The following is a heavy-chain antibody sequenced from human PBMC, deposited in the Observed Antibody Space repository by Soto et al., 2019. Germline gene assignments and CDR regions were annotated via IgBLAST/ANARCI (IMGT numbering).Heavy chain of an antibody. CDR2: IRSKANDYAT. J-gene: IGHJ1*01. D-gene: IGHD2-15*01. Sequence: EVQLVQSGGGLVQPGGSLKLSCAASGFTFIGSTVHWVRQASGEGLQWVGRIRSKANDYATTYIASVKGRFTISRDDSRNTAYLQMSDLKTEYTAVYYCTGGYCTGGTCYSGAFQHWGQGALVTVFS. CDR1: GFTFIGST. CDR3: TGGYCTGGTCYSGAFQH. V-gene: IGHV3-73*02.